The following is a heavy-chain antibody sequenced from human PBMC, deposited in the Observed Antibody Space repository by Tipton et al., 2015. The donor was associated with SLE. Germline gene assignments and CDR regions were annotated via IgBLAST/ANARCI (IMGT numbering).Heavy chain of an antibody. J-gene: IGHJ4*02. D-gene: IGHD3-3*01. CDR3: ARDRDWYYGPAPDY. CDR2: INPKSGST. Sequence: QLVQSGAEVKKPGASVKFSCKASGYTFTDYYIHWVRQAPGQGLEWMGLINPKSGSTGYAQKFQGRVTMTRDTSTRTVYMDLSSLGSEDRAVYYCARDRDWYYGPAPDYWGQGTLVSVSS. V-gene: IGHV1-46*01. CDR1: GYTFTDYY.